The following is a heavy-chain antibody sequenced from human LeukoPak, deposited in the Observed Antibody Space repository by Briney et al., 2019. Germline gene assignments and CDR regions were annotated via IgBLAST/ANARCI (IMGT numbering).Heavy chain of an antibody. CDR1: GVSISSYY. D-gene: IGHD2-21*02. J-gene: IGHJ4*02. CDR2: IYPSGGT. CDR3: ARFAYCGSGCWYYFDY. V-gene: IGHV4-4*09. Sequence: PSETLSLTCTVSGVSISSYYWRWLRHSPGKGLEWIGYIYPSGGTNYNPSLKSRVTMSVDTSKNQFSLKLNSVTAADTAVYYCARFAYCGSGCWYYFDYWGQGALVTVSS.